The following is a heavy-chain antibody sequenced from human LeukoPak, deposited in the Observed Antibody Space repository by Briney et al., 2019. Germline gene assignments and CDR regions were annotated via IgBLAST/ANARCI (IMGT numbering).Heavy chain of an antibody. Sequence: RPGGSLRLSCAASGFNFRDAAMTWVRQAPGKGLEWVSLISFSGDNSYYADSVKGRFTISRDNSKNTLSLQMNSLRVEDTAIYYCAKDIQLSTWGLGTMVTVSS. CDR2: ISFSGDNS. CDR1: GFNFRDAA. D-gene: IGHD5-24*01. V-gene: IGHV3-23*01. J-gene: IGHJ3*01. CDR3: AKDIQLST.